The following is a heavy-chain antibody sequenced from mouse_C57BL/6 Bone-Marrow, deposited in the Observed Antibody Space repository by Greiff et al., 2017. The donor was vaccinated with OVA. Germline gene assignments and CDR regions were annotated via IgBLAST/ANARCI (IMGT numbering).Heavy chain of an antibody. CDR1: GYTFTDYN. V-gene: IGHV1-39*01. CDR2: INPNYGNT. D-gene: IGHD1-1*01. Sequence: VQLQQSGPELVKPGASVKISCKASGYTFTDYNMNWVKQSNGKSLEWIGVINPNYGNTSYNQKFKGKATLTVDQSTSTAYMQLNSLTSENSAVYYCALYYGSSYRYFDVWGTGTTITVSS. J-gene: IGHJ1*03. CDR3: ALYYGSSYRYFDV.